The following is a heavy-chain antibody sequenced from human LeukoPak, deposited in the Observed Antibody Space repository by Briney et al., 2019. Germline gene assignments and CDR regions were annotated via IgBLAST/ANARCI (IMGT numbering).Heavy chain of an antibody. Sequence: GGSLRLSCVASGFIFGNHWMGWVRQAPGKGLEWVSFISSSMISIHYADSVQGRFTISRDNARNILYLQMNSLRAEDTAVYYCARVYDVLTGGFDHWGQGALVTVSS. J-gene: IGHJ4*02. D-gene: IGHD3-9*01. CDR1: GFIFGNHW. CDR3: ARVYDVLTGGFDH. CDR2: ISSSMISI. V-gene: IGHV3-21*01.